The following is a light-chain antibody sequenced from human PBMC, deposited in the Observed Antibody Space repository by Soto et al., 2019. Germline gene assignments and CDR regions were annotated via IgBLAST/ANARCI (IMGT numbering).Light chain of an antibody. CDR1: TSNVGNNY. Sequence: QSVLTQPPSVSAAPGQKVTISCSGSTSNVGNNYVSWYQHLPGTNPQLLIFKNNNRPSGTPDRFSGSTSGTSATLGITGLQNGDEADYYCGTWDGSLNIGLFGGGTKLTVL. J-gene: IGLJ3*02. CDR2: KNN. V-gene: IGLV1-51*02. CDR3: GTWDGSLNIGL.